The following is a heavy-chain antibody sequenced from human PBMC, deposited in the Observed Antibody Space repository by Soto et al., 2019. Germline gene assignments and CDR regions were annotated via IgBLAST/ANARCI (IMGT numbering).Heavy chain of an antibody. CDR3: ARGVKGSSSWYRQPNWFDP. Sequence: SETLSLTCAVYGGPFSGYYWSWIRQPPGKGLEWIGEINHSGSTNYNPSLKSRVTISVATSKNQFSLKLSSVTAADTAVYYCARGVKGSSSWYRQPNWFDPWGQGTLVTVSS. J-gene: IGHJ5*02. D-gene: IGHD6-13*01. CDR2: INHSGST. CDR1: GGPFSGYY. V-gene: IGHV4-34*01.